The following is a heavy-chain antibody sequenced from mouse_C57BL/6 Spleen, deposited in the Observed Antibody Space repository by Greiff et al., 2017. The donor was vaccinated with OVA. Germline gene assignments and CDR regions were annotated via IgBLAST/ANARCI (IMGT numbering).Heavy chain of an antibody. V-gene: IGHV1-64*01. J-gene: IGHJ3*01. CDR2: IHPNSGSP. CDR1: GYTFTSYW. D-gene: IGHD2-5*01. CDR3: ASFYSSNYEAY. Sequence: QVQLQQPGAELVKPGASVKLSCKASGYTFTSYWMHWVQQRPGQGLEWIGMIHPNSGSPNYNEKFKSKATLTVDKSSITAYMQLSSLTSADSAVYYSASFYSSNYEAYWGQGTLVTVSA.